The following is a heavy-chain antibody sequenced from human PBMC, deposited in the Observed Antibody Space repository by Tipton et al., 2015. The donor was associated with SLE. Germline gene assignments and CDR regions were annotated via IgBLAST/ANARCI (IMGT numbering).Heavy chain of an antibody. D-gene: IGHD6-13*01. CDR1: GGSISSYY. CDR2: IYTRGST. J-gene: IGHJ4*02. Sequence: TLSLTCTVSGGSISSYYWSWIRQPPGKGLEWIGYIYTRGSTNYNPPLKSRVTMSVDTSKNQFSLKLSSVTAADTAVYYCARGSIAAAAPDYWGQGTLVTVSS. V-gene: IGHV4-4*08. CDR3: ARGSIAAAAPDY.